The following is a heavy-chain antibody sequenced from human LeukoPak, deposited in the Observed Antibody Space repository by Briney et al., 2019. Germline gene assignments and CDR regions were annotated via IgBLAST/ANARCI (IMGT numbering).Heavy chain of an antibody. CDR1: GGTFSSYA. Sequence: SVKVSCKASGGTFSSYAISWVRQAPGQGLEWMGRIIPILGIANYAQKFQGRVTMTEDTSTDTAYMELSSLRSEDTAVYYCATSSSSWYASWFDPWGQGTLVTVSS. CDR3: ATSSSSWYASWFDP. V-gene: IGHV1-69*04. D-gene: IGHD6-13*01. CDR2: IIPILGIA. J-gene: IGHJ5*02.